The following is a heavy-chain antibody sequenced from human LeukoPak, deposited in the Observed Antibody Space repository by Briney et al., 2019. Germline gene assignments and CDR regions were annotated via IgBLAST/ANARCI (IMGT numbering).Heavy chain of an antibody. Sequence: SETLSLTCTVSGGSISSYYWSWIRQPPGKGLEWIGYIYSSGSTNYNPSLKSRVTISVDTSKNQFSLKLSSVTAADTAVYYCASGYSSVYYYYYMDVWGKGTTVTVSS. D-gene: IGHD5-18*01. V-gene: IGHV4-59*01. J-gene: IGHJ6*03. CDR1: GGSISSYY. CDR3: ASGYSSVYYYYYMDV. CDR2: IYSSGST.